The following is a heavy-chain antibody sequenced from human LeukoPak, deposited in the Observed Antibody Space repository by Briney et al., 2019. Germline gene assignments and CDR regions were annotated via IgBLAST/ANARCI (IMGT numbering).Heavy chain of an antibody. CDR1: GYSFTSYW. CDR2: IYPGDFDT. CDR3: SRSYDILTGYPSPFDY. D-gene: IGHD3-9*01. J-gene: IGHJ4*02. V-gene: IGHV5-51*01. Sequence: GEPLKFSCKGSGYSFTSYWIGWVRQLPGKGLEWMGLIYPGDFDTTYSTPFQGEVPISAAKSSTTAYLQWSSLKASDPAMYYCSRSYDILTGYPSPFDYWGQGTLVTVSS.